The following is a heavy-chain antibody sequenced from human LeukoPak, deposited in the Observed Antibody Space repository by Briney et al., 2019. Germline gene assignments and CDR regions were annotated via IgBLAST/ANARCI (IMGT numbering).Heavy chain of an antibody. D-gene: IGHD1-26*01. CDR1: GFTFNRHH. J-gene: IGHJ4*02. Sequence: GGSLRLSCVASGFTFNRHHMNWVRQAPGKGLEWVSYISSGSNAIYYADSVKGRFTMSRDNAKSSLFLQMNSLRDEDTAVYYCARGHRDSGSYTRGYFDYWGQGTLVTVSS. CDR2: ISSGSNAI. V-gene: IGHV3-48*02. CDR3: ARGHRDSGSYTRGYFDY.